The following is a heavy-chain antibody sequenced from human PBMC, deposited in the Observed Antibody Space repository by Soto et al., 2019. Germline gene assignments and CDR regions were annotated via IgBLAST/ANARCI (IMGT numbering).Heavy chain of an antibody. CDR1: GGSISSGGYS. CDR2: IYHTGTT. J-gene: IGHJ4*02. V-gene: IGHV4-30-2*01. Sequence: SETLSLTCAVSGGSISSGGYSWSWIRQPPGKGLEWIGFIYHTGTTYYNPSLKSRVTISVDTSKNQFSLKLSSVTAADTAVYYCARLWGHYFDYWGQGTLVTVSS. CDR3: ARLWGHYFDY. D-gene: IGHD7-27*01.